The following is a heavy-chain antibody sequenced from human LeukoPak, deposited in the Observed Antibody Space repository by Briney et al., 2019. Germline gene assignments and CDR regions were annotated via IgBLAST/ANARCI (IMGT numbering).Heavy chain of an antibody. Sequence: PGGSLRLSCAASGFTFSSYGMHWVRHAQGKGMERVAVIRYDGSNKYYADSVKGRFTISRDNSNNTLYLQMNSLRAADTAVDYCVRGERQWDQFHYWGQGTPVPVS. CDR2: IRYDGSNK. CDR1: GFTFSSYG. CDR3: VRGERQWDQFHY. J-gene: IGHJ4*02. D-gene: IGHD1-26*01. V-gene: IGHV3-33*01.